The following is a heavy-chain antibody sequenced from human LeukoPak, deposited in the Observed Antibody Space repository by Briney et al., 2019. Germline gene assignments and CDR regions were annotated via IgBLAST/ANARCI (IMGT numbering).Heavy chain of an antibody. D-gene: IGHD3-10*01. V-gene: IGHV3-13*04. Sequence: GGSLRLSCAASGFTFSSYDMHWVRHATGKGLEWVSAIGTAGDTYYPGSVKGRFTISREHAQNSFYLQINSPRAGDTAVYYCTRSYGSGSYYNSYFDYWGQGTLVTVSS. CDR3: TRSYGSGSYYNSYFDY. J-gene: IGHJ4*02. CDR1: GFTFSSYD. CDR2: IGTAGDT.